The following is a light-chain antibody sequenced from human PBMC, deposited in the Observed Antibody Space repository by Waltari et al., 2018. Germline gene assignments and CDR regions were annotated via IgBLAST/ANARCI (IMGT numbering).Light chain of an antibody. Sequence: QSALTQPASVSGSPGQSITLSCTGTSSDVGGYNYVSWYQPHPGKATKFLIYDVSQRPSGASNRFSGSKSGNTASRTIAGLQAEDEADYYCSSYTSNNIWVFGGGTTLTVL. CDR2: DVS. CDR3: SSYTSNNIWV. CDR1: SSDVGGYNY. J-gene: IGLJ3*02. V-gene: IGLV2-14*01.